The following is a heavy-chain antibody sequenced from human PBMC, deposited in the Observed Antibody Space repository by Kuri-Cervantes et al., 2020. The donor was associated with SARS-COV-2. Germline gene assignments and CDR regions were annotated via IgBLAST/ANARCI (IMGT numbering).Heavy chain of an antibody. CDR2: FDPEDGET. D-gene: IGHD5-24*01. J-gene: IGHJ4*02. Sequence: ASVKVSCKVSGYTLTELSMHWVRQAPGKGLEWMGGFDPEDGETIYAQKFQGRVTMTADTSTDTAYMELSSLRSEDTAVYYCATSRWLQVPDYWGQGTLVTVSS. CDR1: GYTLTELS. CDR3: ATSRWLQVPDY. V-gene: IGHV1-24*01.